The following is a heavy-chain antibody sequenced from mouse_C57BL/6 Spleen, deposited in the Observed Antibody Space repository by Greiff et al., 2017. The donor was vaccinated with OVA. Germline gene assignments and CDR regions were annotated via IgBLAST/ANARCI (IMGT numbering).Heavy chain of an antibody. V-gene: IGHV14-2*01. D-gene: IGHD2-2*01. CDR2: IDPEDGVT. CDR3: ARLPVDY. Sequence: VTLKVSGAELVKPGASVKLSCTASGFNIKDYYMHWVKQRTEQGLEWIGRIDPEDGVTKYAPKFQGKATITADTSSNTAYLQLSSLTSEDTAVYYCARLPVDYWGQGTTLTVSS. J-gene: IGHJ2*01. CDR1: GFNIKDYY.